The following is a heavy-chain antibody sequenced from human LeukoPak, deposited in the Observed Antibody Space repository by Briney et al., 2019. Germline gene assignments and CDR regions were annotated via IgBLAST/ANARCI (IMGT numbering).Heavy chain of an antibody. CDR2: ISGRGDST. V-gene: IGHV3-23*01. Sequence: GGSLRLSCAASGFTFSSYAMSWVRQAPGKGLEWVSTISGRGDSTYYADSVKGRFTISRDNSKNTLYLQMNSLRAEDTAVYYCAKVPAQRGYSYGTFDYWGQGTLVTVSS. D-gene: IGHD5-18*01. CDR3: AKVPAQRGYSYGTFDY. J-gene: IGHJ4*02. CDR1: GFTFSSYA.